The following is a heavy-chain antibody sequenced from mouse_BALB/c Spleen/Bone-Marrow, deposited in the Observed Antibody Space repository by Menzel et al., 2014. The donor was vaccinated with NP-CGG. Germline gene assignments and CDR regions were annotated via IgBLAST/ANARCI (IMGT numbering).Heavy chain of an antibody. D-gene: IGHD1-1*01. CDR2: IDPANGNT. Sequence: EVKLMESGAELVKPGVSVKLSCTASGFNIKDTYMHWVKQRPEQGLGRIGRIDPANGNTKYDPKFQGKATITADTSSNTAYLQLSSLTSEDTAVYYCAMYYYGSSLFAYWGQGTLVTVSA. CDR1: GFNIKDTY. CDR3: AMYYYGSSLFAY. V-gene: IGHV14-3*02. J-gene: IGHJ3*01.